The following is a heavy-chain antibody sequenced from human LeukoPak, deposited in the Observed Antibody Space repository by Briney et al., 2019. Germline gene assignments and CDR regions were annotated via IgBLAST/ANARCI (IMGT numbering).Heavy chain of an antibody. CDR2: IYYSGIT. Sequence: SEXXXXTCTVSGDSITSNSYYWAWIRQPPGKGLEWIGSIYYSGITSYNPSLKSRVTISVDTSKNQFSLKLSSVTAADTAVYYCARHSGKWGQGTLVTVSS. CDR1: GDSITSNSYY. V-gene: IGHV4-39*01. D-gene: IGHD1-26*01. CDR3: ARHSGK. J-gene: IGHJ4*02.